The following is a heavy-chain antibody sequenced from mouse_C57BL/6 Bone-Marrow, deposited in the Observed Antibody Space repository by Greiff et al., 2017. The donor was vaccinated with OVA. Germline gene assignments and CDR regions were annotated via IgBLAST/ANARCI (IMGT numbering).Heavy chain of an antibody. Sequence: VQLVESGAALVKPGASVKISCKASGYAFSSYWMNWVKQRPGKGLEWIGQIYPGDGDTNYNGKFKGKATLTAANSSSTAYMQLSSLTSEDSAVYFCARNRPYDGHYYYARDYWGQGTSVTVSS. J-gene: IGHJ4*01. CDR1: GYAFSSYW. D-gene: IGHD2-3*01. CDR2: IYPGDGDT. V-gene: IGHV1-80*01. CDR3: ARNRPYDGHYYYARDY.